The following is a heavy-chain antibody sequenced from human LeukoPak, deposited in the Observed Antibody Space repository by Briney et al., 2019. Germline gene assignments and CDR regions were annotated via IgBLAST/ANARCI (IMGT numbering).Heavy chain of an antibody. Sequence: ASVKVSCKASGYTFTSYDINWVRQATGQGLEWMGWMNSNSGNTGYAQKFQGRVTMTRNTSISTAYMELSGLRSEDTAVYYCASSSPNYYGSGSYGNWGQGTLVTVSS. CDR3: ASSSPNYYGSGSYGN. V-gene: IGHV1-8*01. J-gene: IGHJ4*02. CDR2: MNSNSGNT. CDR1: GYTFTSYD. D-gene: IGHD3-10*01.